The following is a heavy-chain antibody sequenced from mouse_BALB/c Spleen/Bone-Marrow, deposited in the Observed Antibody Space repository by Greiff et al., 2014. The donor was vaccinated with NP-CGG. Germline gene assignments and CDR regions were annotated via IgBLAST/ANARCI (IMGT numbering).Heavy chain of an antibody. D-gene: IGHD1-1*01. Sequence: EVKLEESGAELVKPGASVKLSCTASGFNIKDTYMHWVKQRPEQGLEWIGRIDPANGNTKYDPKFQGKATITADTSSNTAYLHLKSSTPEDNAADYYDSDYYGSSYGFAYWGQGTLVTVSA. V-gene: IGHV14-3*02. CDR2: IDPANGNT. CDR3: DSDYYGSSYGFAY. CDR1: GFNIKDTY. J-gene: IGHJ3*01.